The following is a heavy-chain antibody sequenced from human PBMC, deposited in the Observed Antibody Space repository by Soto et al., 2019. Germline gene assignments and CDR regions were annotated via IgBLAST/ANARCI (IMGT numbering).Heavy chain of an antibody. Sequence: GGSLRLSCAASGFTFSSYGMHWVRQAPGKGLEWVAVIWYDGSNKYYADSVKGRFTISRDNSKNTLYLQMNSLRAEDTAVYYCARIAVIAWGGRGSGSYYPYYYYMDVWGKGTTVTVSS. CDR1: GFTFSSYG. CDR3: ARIAVIAWGGRGSGSYYPYYYYMDV. CDR2: IWYDGSNK. J-gene: IGHJ6*03. V-gene: IGHV3-33*01. D-gene: IGHD3-10*01.